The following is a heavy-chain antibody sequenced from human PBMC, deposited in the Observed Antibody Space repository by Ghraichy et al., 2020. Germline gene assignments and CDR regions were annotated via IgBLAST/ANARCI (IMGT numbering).Heavy chain of an antibody. J-gene: IGHJ6*02. CDR1: GFTFSSYW. D-gene: IGHD1-26*01. CDR2: IKQDGSEK. Sequence: GGSLRLSCAASGFTFSSYWMSWVRQAPGKGLEWVANIKQDGSEKYYVDSVKGRFTISRDNAKNSLYLQMNSLRAEDTAVYYCARDQVWWELLRDPYYYYGMDVWGQVTTVTVSS. V-gene: IGHV3-7*01. CDR3: ARDQVWWELLRDPYYYYGMDV.